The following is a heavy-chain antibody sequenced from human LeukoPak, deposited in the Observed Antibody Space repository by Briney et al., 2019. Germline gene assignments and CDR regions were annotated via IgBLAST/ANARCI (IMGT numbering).Heavy chain of an antibody. CDR1: GFTLDDYA. J-gene: IGHJ4*02. CDR2: ISWNSGSI. V-gene: IGHV3-9*01. Sequence: GGSLRLSCAASGFTLDDYAMHWVRQAPGKGLEWVSGISWNSGSIGYADSVKGRFTISRDNAKNSLYLQMNSLRAEDTALYYCAKDIGPNYYDSSGYFDYWGQGTLVTVSS. CDR3: AKDIGPNYYDSSGYFDY. D-gene: IGHD3-22*01.